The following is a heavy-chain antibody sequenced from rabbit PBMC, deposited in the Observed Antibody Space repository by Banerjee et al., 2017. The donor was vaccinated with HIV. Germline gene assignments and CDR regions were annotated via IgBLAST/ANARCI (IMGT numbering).Heavy chain of an antibody. J-gene: IGHJ4*01. CDR2: IYTGSSDST. Sequence: QEQLVESGGDLVKPGASLTLTCKASGFDFSSNAVCWVRQAPGKGPEWIACIYTGSSDSTVYASWAKGRFTISKTSWTTVTLQMTSLTAADTATYFCARDLAGVIGWNFGLWGPGTLVTVS. D-gene: IGHD4-1*01. V-gene: IGHV1S45*01. CDR1: GFDFSSNAV. CDR3: ARDLAGVIGWNFGL.